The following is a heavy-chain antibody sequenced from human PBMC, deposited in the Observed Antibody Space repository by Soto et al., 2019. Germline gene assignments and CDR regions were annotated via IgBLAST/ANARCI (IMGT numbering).Heavy chain of an antibody. D-gene: IGHD1-26*01. CDR2: IHSDGSST. Sequence: PGGSLRLSCVASGFTFTNYAMSWVRQAPGKGLVWVAHIHSDGSSTSYADFVKGRFTISRDNAKNTVYLQMNSLRAEDTAMYYCIRDFGEVGSTAAFDIWGHGTMVTVSS. CDR1: GFTFTNYA. J-gene: IGHJ3*02. CDR3: IRDFGEVGSTAAFDI. V-gene: IGHV3-74*01.